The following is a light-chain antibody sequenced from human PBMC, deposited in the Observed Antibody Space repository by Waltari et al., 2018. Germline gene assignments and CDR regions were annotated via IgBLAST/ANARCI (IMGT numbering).Light chain of an antibody. CDR3: QQYKTYPHT. J-gene: IGKJ2*01. Sequence: DIQMNQSPSTLSASVGDRVTITCRASQSISSWLDWYQQKTGKSPKPLIYGPSNLQIGVPSRFSGSGFGTEFTLTISRLQPDDFAVYYCQQYKTYPHTFGQGTRLEIK. CDR1: QSISSW. V-gene: IGKV1-5*03. CDR2: GPS.